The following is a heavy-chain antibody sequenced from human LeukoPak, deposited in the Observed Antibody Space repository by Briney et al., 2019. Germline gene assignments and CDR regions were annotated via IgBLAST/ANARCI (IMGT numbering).Heavy chain of an antibody. D-gene: IGHD5-18*01. Sequence: AASVKVSCKASGGTFSSYAISWVRQAPGQGLEWMGRIIPILGIANYAQKFQGRVTITADKSTSTAYMELSSLRSEDTAVYYCARAPVDTAMEQALDYWGQGTLVTVSS. CDR1: GGTFSSYA. V-gene: IGHV1-69*04. CDR3: ARAPVDTAMEQALDY. CDR2: IIPILGIA. J-gene: IGHJ4*02.